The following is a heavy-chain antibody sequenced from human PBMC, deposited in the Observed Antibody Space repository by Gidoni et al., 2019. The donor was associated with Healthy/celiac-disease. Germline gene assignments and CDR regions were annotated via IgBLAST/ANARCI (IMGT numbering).Heavy chain of an antibody. Sequence: EVQLVESGGGLVKPGGSLRLSCAASGFTFSSYSMNWVRQAPGKGLEWVSSISSSSSYIYYADSVKGRFTISRDNAKNSLYLQMNSLRAEDTAVYYCARDATGATSYFDYWGQGTLVTVSS. CDR1: GFTFSSYS. CDR3: ARDATGATSYFDY. V-gene: IGHV3-21*01. J-gene: IGHJ4*02. CDR2: ISSSSSYI. D-gene: IGHD1-26*01.